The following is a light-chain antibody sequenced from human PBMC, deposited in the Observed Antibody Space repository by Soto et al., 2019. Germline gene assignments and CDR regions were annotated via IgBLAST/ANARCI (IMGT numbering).Light chain of an antibody. V-gene: IGLV2-8*01. CDR3: SSFVAGNNYWV. CDR1: SSDVGGYDY. CDR2: EVT. J-gene: IGLJ3*02. Sequence: LTQPPSASGSPGRSVTISCTGTSSDVGGYDYVSWVQQHPGKAPKLIIYEVTKRPSGVPDRFSASKSGNTASLTVSGLQAEDEADYYCSSFVAGNNYWVFGGGTTVTVL.